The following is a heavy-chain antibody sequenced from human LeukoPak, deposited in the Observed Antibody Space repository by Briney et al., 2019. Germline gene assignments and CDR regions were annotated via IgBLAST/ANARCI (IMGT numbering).Heavy chain of an antibody. CDR3: AKKSIAVAGALDY. J-gene: IGHJ4*02. CDR1: GFTFSSYS. V-gene: IGHV3-23*01. CDR2: ISGSGGST. D-gene: IGHD6-19*01. Sequence: GRSLRLSCAASGFTFSSYSMNWVRQAPGKGLEWVSAISGSGGSTYYADSVKGRFTISRDNSKNTLYLQMNSLRAEDTAVYYCAKKSIAVAGALDYWGQGTLVTVSS.